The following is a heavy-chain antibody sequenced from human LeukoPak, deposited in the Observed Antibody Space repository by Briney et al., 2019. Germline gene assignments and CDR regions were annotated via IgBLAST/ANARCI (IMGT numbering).Heavy chain of an antibody. V-gene: IGHV4-34*01. Sequence: SETLSLTCAVYGGSFSGYYWSWIRQPPGKGLEWIGEINHSGSTNYNLSLKSRVTISVDTSKNQFSLKLSSVTAADTAVYYCARDMYSSSWYGYYFDYWGQGTLVTVSS. CDR2: INHSGST. D-gene: IGHD6-13*01. CDR1: GGSFSGYY. CDR3: ARDMYSSSWYGYYFDY. J-gene: IGHJ4*02.